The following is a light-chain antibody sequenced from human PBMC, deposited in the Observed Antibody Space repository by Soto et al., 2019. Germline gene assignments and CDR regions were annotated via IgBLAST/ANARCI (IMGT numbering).Light chain of an antibody. CDR3: QSYDSSLNYV. V-gene: IGLV1-40*01. J-gene: IGLJ1*01. CDR1: SSNIGAGYD. Sequence: QSVLTQPPSVSGAPGQRVTISCTGRSSNIGAGYDVHWYQQLPGTAPKLLIYGNSNRPSGVPDRFSGSKSGTSASLAITGLQAEDEADYYCQSYDSSLNYVFGTGTQLTVL. CDR2: GNS.